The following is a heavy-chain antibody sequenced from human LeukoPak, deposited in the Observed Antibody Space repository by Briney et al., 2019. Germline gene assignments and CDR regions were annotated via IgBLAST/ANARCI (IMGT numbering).Heavy chain of an antibody. Sequence: SETLSLTCAVYGGSFSGYYWSWIRQPPGERLEWIGEINHSGSTNYNPSLKSRVTISVDTSKNQFSLKLSSVTAADTAVYYCARGLRLGELSSTYYFDYWGQGTLVTVSS. D-gene: IGHD3-16*02. CDR1: GGSFSGYY. CDR3: ARGLRLGELSSTYYFDY. CDR2: INHSGST. J-gene: IGHJ4*02. V-gene: IGHV4-34*01.